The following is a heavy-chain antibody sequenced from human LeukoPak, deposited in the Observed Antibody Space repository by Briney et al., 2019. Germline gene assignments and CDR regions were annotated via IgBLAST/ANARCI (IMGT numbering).Heavy chain of an antibody. CDR2: LYSGGNT. CDR3: ARTLYGFYFDY. CDR1: GFTVSSNY. V-gene: IGHV3-66*01. D-gene: IGHD2/OR15-2a*01. Sequence: GGSLRLSCAASGFTVSSNYMSWVRQAPGKGLEWLSVLYSGGNTYYADSVKGRFTISRANSQNTLFLQMNSLRDEDTAVYYCARTLYGFYFDYWGQGTLVTVSS. J-gene: IGHJ4*02.